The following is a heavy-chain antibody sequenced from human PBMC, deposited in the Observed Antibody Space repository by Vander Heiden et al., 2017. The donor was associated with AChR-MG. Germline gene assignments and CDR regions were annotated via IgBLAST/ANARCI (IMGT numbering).Heavy chain of an antibody. J-gene: IGHJ4*02. Sequence: QVQLVESGGGVVQPGRSLRLSCAASGFTFSLYGMHWVRQAPGKGLEWVAVISYDGSNKYYADSVKGRFTISRDNSKNTLYLQMNSLRAEDTAVYYCAKDVPYYYDSSGYYYHDYWGQGTLVTVSS. D-gene: IGHD3-22*01. CDR1: GFTFSLYG. V-gene: IGHV3-30*18. CDR3: AKDVPYYYDSSGYYYHDY. CDR2: ISYDGSNK.